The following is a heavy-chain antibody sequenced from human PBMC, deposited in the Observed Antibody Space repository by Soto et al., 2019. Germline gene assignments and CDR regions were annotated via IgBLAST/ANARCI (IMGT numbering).Heavy chain of an antibody. V-gene: IGHV3-30-3*01. CDR3: ARDGGGAFNLIFFLDY. CDR2: ISYGGTNK. J-gene: IGHJ4*02. CDR1: GFSFSSYA. Sequence: SGGSLRLSCAASGFSFSSYAMHWVRQAPGKGLEWVASISYGGTNKYYADSVKGRFTISRDNSENTLYLQMNSLRPEDTAVFYCARDGGGAFNLIFFLDYWGLGTLVTVSS. D-gene: IGHD3-3*01.